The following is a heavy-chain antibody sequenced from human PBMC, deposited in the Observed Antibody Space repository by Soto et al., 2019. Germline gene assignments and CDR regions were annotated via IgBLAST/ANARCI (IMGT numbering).Heavy chain of an antibody. J-gene: IGHJ6*02. D-gene: IGHD3-16*01. V-gene: IGHV1-18*01. CDR2: ISPYSGNT. CDR3: EMVENYVTPTPHDV. CDR1: GYIFVNYG. Sequence: QVQLVQSGDEVRKPGSSVKVSCKASGYIFVNYGIAWVRQAPGQGLEWMGWISPYSGNTHYASKVQGRLTMTTETSTSTACMAQGSLTSDDTAVSSCEMVENYVTPTPHDVWGQGTTVTVSS.